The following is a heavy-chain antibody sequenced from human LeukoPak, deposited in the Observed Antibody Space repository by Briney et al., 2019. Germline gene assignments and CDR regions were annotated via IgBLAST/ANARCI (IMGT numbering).Heavy chain of an antibody. J-gene: IGHJ5*02. CDR1: GYTFISSD. D-gene: IGHD3-10*01. V-gene: IGHV1-8*01. CDR3: ARGHMVRGVITDDH. CDR2: MNINSGNR. Sequence: ASEKVSRKASGYTFISSDINWVRQATKQGHERMGWMNINSGNRRHAQKYNGRVTMTRNTSISTAYMELSSLRSEDTAVYYCARGHMVRGVITDDHWGQGTLVTVSS.